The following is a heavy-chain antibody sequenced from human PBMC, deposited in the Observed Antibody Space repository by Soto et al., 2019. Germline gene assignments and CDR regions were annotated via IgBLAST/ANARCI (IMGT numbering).Heavy chain of an antibody. D-gene: IGHD5-12*01. J-gene: IGHJ3*02. CDR1: GFTVSSNY. CDR2: IYSGGST. Sequence: GGSLRLSCAASGFTVSSNYMSWVRQAPGKGLEWVSVIYSGGSTYYADSVKGRFTISRDNSKNTLYLQMNGLRAEDTAVYYCARTNGYSGYDAFDIWGQGTMVTVSS. CDR3: ARTNGYSGYDAFDI. V-gene: IGHV3-53*01.